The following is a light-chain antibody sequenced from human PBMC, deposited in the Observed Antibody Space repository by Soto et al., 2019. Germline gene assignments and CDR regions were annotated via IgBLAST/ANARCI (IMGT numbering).Light chain of an antibody. V-gene: IGKV1-5*01. CDR1: QSISAS. CDR2: DVS. CDR3: QQPISFTIT. Sequence: ASQSISASLAWYQQKPGKAPDLLISDVSKLERGVASRFSGSASGTDGTITLSSLKTEDGAAYYCQQPISFTITFGQGTRLEI. J-gene: IGKJ5*01.